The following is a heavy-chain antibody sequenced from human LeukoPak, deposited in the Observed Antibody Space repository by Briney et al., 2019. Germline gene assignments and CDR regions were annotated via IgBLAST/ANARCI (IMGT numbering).Heavy chain of an antibody. V-gene: IGHV3-21*01. J-gene: IGHJ4*02. Sequence: GGSLRLSCAASGFTFNTYTMNWVRQAPGKGLEWVSSISSSSSYIYYADSVNGRFTASRDNARNSLYLQMNSLRAEDTAVYYCARAPVYDILTGYNDHWGQGTLVTVSS. CDR1: GFTFNTYT. CDR2: ISSSSSYI. CDR3: ARAPVYDILTGYNDH. D-gene: IGHD3-9*01.